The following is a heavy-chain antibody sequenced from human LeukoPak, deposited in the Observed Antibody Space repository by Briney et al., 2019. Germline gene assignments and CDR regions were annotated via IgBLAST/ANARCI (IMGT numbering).Heavy chain of an antibody. D-gene: IGHD5-18*01. CDR2: IYHSGST. CDR1: GGSISSGGYS. V-gene: IGHV4-30-2*01. CDR3: ARGYSYGYGAFDY. Sequence: SSETLSLTCAVSGGSISSGGYSWSWIRQPPGKGLEWIGYIYHSGSTYYNPSLKSRVTISVDRSKNQSSLKLSSVTAADTAVYYCARGYSYGYGAFDYWGQGTLVTVSS. J-gene: IGHJ4*02.